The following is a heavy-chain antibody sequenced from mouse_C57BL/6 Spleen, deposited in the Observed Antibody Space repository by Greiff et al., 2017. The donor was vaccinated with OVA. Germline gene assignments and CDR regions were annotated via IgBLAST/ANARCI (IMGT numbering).Heavy chain of an antibody. J-gene: IGHJ3*01. V-gene: IGHV1-81*01. CDR2: IYPRSGNT. Sequence: VQLQQSGAELARPGASVKLSCKASGYTFTSYGISWVKQRTGQGLEWIGEIYPRSGNTYYNEKFKGKATLTADKSSSTAYMELRSLTSEDSAVYFCARRDYYDYDGGFAYWGQGTLVTVSA. CDR1: GYTFTSYG. CDR3: ARRDYYDYDGGFAY. D-gene: IGHD2-4*01.